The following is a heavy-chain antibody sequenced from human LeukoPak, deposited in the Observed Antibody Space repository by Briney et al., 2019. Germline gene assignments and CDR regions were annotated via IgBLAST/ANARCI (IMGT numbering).Heavy chain of an antibody. CDR1: GGSISSGGYY. J-gene: IGHJ5*02. V-gene: IGHV4-31*03. CDR2: IYYSGST. Sequence: LSLTCTVSGGSISSGGYYWSWIRQHPGQGLEWIGYIYYSGSTYYNPSLKSRVTISVDTSKNQFSLKLSSVTAADTAVYYCARAVGATLHKLDPWGQGTLVTVSS. D-gene: IGHD1-26*01. CDR3: ARAVGATLHKLDP.